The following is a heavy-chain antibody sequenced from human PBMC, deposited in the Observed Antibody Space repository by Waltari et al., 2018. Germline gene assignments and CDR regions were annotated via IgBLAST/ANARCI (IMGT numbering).Heavy chain of an antibody. CDR3: ARSSTVTTGSLDY. CDR2: IGYDGSLK. J-gene: IGHJ4*02. CDR1: GFTFSNYG. Sequence: QVLLVESGGRVVQPGKSLTLSCAASGFTFSNYGMHWVRQAPGKGLVWVAVIGYDGSLKYYADAVKGRFTISRDSSKNTLFLQMNSLRVEDTALYYCARSSTVTTGSLDYWGQGTPVSVSS. D-gene: IGHD4-17*01. V-gene: IGHV3-33*01.